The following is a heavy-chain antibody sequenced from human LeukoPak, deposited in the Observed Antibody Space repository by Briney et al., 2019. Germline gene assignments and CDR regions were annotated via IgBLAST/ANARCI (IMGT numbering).Heavy chain of an antibody. CDR2: IYSGGST. V-gene: IGHV3-53*04. J-gene: IGHJ5*02. CDR3: ATDNWFDP. Sequence: GGSLRLSCAASGFTVSSNYMSWVRQAPGKGLEWVSVIYSGGSTYYADSVKGRFTTSRHNSKNTLYLQMNSLRAEDTAVYYCATDNWFDPWGQGTLVTVSS. CDR1: GFTVSSNY.